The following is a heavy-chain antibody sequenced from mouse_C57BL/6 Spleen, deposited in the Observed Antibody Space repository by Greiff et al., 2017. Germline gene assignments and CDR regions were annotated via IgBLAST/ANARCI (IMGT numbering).Heavy chain of an antibody. J-gene: IGHJ2*01. CDR2: IYPGDGDT. D-gene: IGHD2-4*01. CDR3: ARNDYGVDY. Sequence: QVQLQQSGPELVKPGASVKISCKASGYAFSSSWMNWVKQRPGKGLEWIGRIYPGDGDTNYNGKFKGKATLTADKSSSTAYMQISSLTSEYSAVYFCARNDYGVDYWGQGTTLTVSS. V-gene: IGHV1-82*01. CDR1: GYAFSSSW.